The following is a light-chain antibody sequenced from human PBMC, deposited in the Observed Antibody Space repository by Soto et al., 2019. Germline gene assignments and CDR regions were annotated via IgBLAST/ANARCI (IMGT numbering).Light chain of an antibody. CDR1: SGSIASKD. V-gene: IGLV6-57*04. J-gene: IGLJ2*01. CDR2: EHN. Sequence: NFMLTQPHSVSESTGKTLTISCTRSSGSIASKDVHWDQQLPGSAPTTLISEHNQRPSGGTDQFSGSIDSSSNSASLTISGLYTEDEADYFCQSYDSRSVVFGGGNKLTFL. CDR3: QSYDSRSVV.